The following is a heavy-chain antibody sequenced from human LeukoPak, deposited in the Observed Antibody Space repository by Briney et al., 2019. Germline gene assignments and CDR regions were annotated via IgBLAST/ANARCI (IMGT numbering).Heavy chain of an antibody. CDR1: GFTFSSYG. Sequence: GGSLRLSCAASGFTFSSYGMHWVRQAPGKGLEWVAVIWYDGSNKYYADSVKGRFTISRDNSKNTLYLQMNSLRAEDTAVYYCARVPITMVRGVIEHYYYGMDVWGKGTTVTVSS. CDR2: IWYDGSNK. D-gene: IGHD3-10*01. J-gene: IGHJ6*04. CDR3: ARVPITMVRGVIEHYYYGMDV. V-gene: IGHV3-33*01.